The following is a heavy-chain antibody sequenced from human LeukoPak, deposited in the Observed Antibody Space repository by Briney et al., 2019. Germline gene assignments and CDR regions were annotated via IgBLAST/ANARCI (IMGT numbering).Heavy chain of an antibody. V-gene: IGHV3-23*01. CDR3: ASLVGFGNY. CDR1: GFTFSSYG. Sequence: GGSLRLSCAASGFTFSSYGMHWVRQAPGKGLEWVSAISGSGGSTYYADSVKGRFTISRDNGKNTLYLQMSSLRAEDTAVYYCASLVGFGNYWGQGTLVTVSS. J-gene: IGHJ4*02. D-gene: IGHD3-10*01. CDR2: ISGSGGST.